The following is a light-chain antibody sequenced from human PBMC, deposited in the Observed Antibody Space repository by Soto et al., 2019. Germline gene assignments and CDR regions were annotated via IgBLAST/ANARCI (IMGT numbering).Light chain of an antibody. Sequence: DIQMTQSPSTLSASVGDRVTITCRASQSISSWLAWYQQKPGKAPKLLIYKASSLESGVPSRFSGSGSGTEFTLTISSLQPDDFATYDCQQYNSYSPAWTFGPRTKVEIK. CDR3: QQYNSYSPAWT. CDR2: KAS. V-gene: IGKV1-5*03. J-gene: IGKJ1*01. CDR1: QSISSW.